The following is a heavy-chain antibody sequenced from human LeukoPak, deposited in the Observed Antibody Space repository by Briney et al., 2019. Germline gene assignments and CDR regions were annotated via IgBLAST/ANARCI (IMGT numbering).Heavy chain of an antibody. Sequence: ASVKVSCKASGYTFHSYDINWERQATGQGLEWMGWMNPGTGNTGYAPRFLGRVTMTRDTSISTAYLHLTSLTLADTAVYYCARGRFDPWGQGTQVIVSS. CDR2: MNPGTGNT. J-gene: IGHJ5*02. V-gene: IGHV1-8*01. CDR1: GYTFHSYD. CDR3: ARGRFDP.